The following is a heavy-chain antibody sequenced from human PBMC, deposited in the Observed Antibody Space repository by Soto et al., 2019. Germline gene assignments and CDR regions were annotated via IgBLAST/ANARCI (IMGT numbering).Heavy chain of an antibody. D-gene: IGHD3-3*01. V-gene: IGHV3-23*01. J-gene: IGHJ5*02. CDR1: GFTFSSYA. Sequence: GGSLRLSCAASGFTFSSYAMSWVRQAPGKGLEWVSAISGSGGSTYYADSVKGRFTISRDNSKNTLYLQMNSLRAEDTAVYYCAKVAEASYYDFWSGYFNNWFDPWGQGTLVTVSS. CDR2: ISGSGGST. CDR3: AKVAEASYYDFWSGYFNNWFDP.